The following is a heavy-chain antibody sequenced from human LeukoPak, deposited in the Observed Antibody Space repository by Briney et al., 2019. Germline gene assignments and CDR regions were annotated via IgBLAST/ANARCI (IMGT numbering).Heavy chain of an antibody. Sequence: LSLTCTVSGGSISSYYWSWVRQAPGKGLEWVSYISSSSSTIYYADSVKGRFTISRDNAKNSLYLQMNSLRAEDTAVYYCASGLCSSTSCPWAFDIWGQGTMVTVSS. CDR1: GGSISSYY. J-gene: IGHJ3*02. V-gene: IGHV3-48*01. D-gene: IGHD2-2*01. CDR2: ISSSSSTI. CDR3: ASGLCSSTSCPWAFDI.